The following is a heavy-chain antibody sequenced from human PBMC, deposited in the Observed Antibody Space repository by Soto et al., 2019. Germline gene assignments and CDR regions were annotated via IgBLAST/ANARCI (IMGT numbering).Heavy chain of an antibody. CDR3: ASGMESAAGIYSYFDP. D-gene: IGHD6-13*01. CDR2: IDTDGIVI. V-gene: IGHV3-74*01. Sequence: PGGSLRLSCAGSGFNFSSDWMHWVRQAPGKGLVWVSRIDTDGIVINYADSVRGRFTISRDNAKNTLYLQMNSLRAEDTAIYYCASGMESAAGIYSYFDPWGQGTLVTVSS. J-gene: IGHJ5*02. CDR1: GFNFSSDW.